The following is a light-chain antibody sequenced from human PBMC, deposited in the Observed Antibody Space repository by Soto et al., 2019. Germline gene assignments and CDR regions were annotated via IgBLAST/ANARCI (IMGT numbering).Light chain of an antibody. CDR2: EVT. CDR3: CSYAGNSEV. Sequence: QSVLTQPASVSGSPGQSITIPCTGTSGDVGSNNLVSWYQQHPGKATKLLNYEVTERPSGVSNRFSGSKSGNTASLTISVLQPDDEADYYCCSYAGNSEVFGTGTKVTVL. J-gene: IGLJ1*01. CDR1: SGDVGSNNL. V-gene: IGLV2-23*02.